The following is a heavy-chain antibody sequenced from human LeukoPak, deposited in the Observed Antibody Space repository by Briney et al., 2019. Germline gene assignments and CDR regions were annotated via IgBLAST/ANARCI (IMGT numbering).Heavy chain of an antibody. Sequence: PGGSLRLSCAAPGFTFSGSAMHWVRQASGKGLEWVGRIRSKANSYATAYAASVKGRFTISRDDSKNTAYLQMNSLKTEDTAVYYCTRQDVGTGYSYGLDAFDIWGQGTMVTVSS. V-gene: IGHV3-73*01. CDR2: IRSKANSYAT. CDR3: TRQDVGTGYSYGLDAFDI. CDR1: GFTFSGSA. D-gene: IGHD5-18*01. J-gene: IGHJ3*02.